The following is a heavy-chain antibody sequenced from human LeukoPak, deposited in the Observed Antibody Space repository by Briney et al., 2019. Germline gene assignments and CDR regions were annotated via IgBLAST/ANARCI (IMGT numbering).Heavy chain of an antibody. CDR2: IANKINSERK. Sequence: SGGSLRLSCAASGLIFSDAWMGWVRQAPGKGLEWVGRIANKINSERKDYAAPVRGRFSISRDDSENTLYLQMNSLKTEDTAVYYCTTGAGRGYWGQGTLVTVSS. V-gene: IGHV3-15*04. CDR1: GLIFSDAW. J-gene: IGHJ4*02. CDR3: TTGAGRGY. D-gene: IGHD3-10*01.